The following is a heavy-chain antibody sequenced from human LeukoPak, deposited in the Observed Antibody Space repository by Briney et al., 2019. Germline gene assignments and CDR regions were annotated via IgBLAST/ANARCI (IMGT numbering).Heavy chain of an antibody. CDR3: ARDHYDGSTYYHDY. V-gene: IGHV3-53*01. CDR2: IYRGGGT. D-gene: IGHD3-22*01. Sequence: PGGSLRLSCAASGFTVSSNYMSWVRQAPGKGLEWVSVIYRGGGTYYADSVKGRFTISRDNSKNTLYLQVNSLRAEDTAVYYCARDHYDGSTYYHDYWGQGTRVTVSS. CDR1: GFTVSSNY. J-gene: IGHJ4*02.